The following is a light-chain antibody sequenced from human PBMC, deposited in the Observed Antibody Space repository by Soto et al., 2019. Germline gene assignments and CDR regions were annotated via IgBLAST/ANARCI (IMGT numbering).Light chain of an antibody. J-gene: IGLJ2*01. V-gene: IGLV2-8*01. CDR3: ISYAGNNLLV. Sequence: QSALTQPPSASGSPGQSVTISCTGTSSDVGGYNYVSWYQQHPGKAPRLMIYEVNKRPSGVPYRFSGSKSGNTASLTVSGLQADDEAVYYCISYAGNNLLVFGGGTKLTVL. CDR1: SSDVGGYNY. CDR2: EVN.